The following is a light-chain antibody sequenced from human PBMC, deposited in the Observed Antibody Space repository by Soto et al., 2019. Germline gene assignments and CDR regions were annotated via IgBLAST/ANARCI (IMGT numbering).Light chain of an antibody. CDR2: AAS. CDR1: QTVSINF. V-gene: IGKV3-20*01. Sequence: LKQSPGTLSLSIGERATLSCGASQTVSINFLAWYQQKPGQAPRLLIYAASSRATGIPDRFSGSGSGTDFTLTISRLEPEDFAVYYCQQYVSSPRTFGQGSKV. CDR3: QQYVSSPRT. J-gene: IGKJ1*01.